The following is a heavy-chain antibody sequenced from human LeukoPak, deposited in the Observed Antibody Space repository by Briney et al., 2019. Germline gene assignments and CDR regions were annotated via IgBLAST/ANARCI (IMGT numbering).Heavy chain of an antibody. V-gene: IGHV4-59*08. D-gene: IGHD1-26*01. CDR2: IYYGGST. J-gene: IGHJ6*02. CDR3: ARGRGL. Sequence: SETLSLTCTVSGGSISSYYWNWIRQPPGKGLEWLGYIYYGGSTNYNPSLKSRVTISVDTSKDQFSLKLSSVTAADTAVYYCARGRGLWGQGTTVTVSS. CDR1: GGSISSYY.